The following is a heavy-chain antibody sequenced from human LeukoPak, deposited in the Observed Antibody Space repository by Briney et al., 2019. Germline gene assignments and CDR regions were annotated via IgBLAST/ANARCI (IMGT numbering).Heavy chain of an antibody. CDR1: GFTFSSYA. V-gene: IGHV3-64*01. CDR3: ARPQGRYCTGGSCWGAFDI. CDR2: ITTNGDST. D-gene: IGHD2-15*01. Sequence: GGSLRLSCAASGFTFSSYAMHWVRQAPGKGLEYVSAITTNGDSTYYANSVKGRFTISRDNSKNTLYLQMGSLRAEDMAVYYCARPQGRYCTGGSCWGAFDIWGQGTMVIVSS. J-gene: IGHJ3*02.